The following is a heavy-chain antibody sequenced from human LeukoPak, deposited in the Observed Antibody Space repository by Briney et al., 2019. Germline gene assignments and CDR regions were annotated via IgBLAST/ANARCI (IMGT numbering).Heavy chain of an antibody. CDR3: AKSGPTECMDV. CDR2: IWYDGSNK. J-gene: IGHJ6*02. V-gene: IGHV3-30*02. D-gene: IGHD1-26*01. Sequence: GGSLRLSCAASGFTFNSYGIHWVRQAPGKGLEWVAFIWYDGSNKYYADSVKGRFTISRDNSKNTLYLQMNSLRAEDTAVYYCAKSGPTECMDVWGQGTTVTVSS. CDR1: GFTFNSYG.